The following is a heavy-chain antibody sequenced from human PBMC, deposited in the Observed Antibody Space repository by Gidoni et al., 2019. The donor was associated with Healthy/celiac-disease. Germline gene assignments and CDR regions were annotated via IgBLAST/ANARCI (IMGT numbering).Heavy chain of an antibody. CDR2: ISSSSSYI. J-gene: IGHJ5*02. V-gene: IGHV3-21*01. Sequence: EVQLVESGGGLVKPGGSLRRSCAASGLTFSSYSMNWVRQAPGKGLEWVSSISSSSSYIYYADSVKGRFTISRDNAKNSLYLQMNSLRAEDTAVYYCARSVESSGGWFDPWGQGTLVTVSS. CDR1: GLTFSSYS. CDR3: ARSVESSGGWFDP. D-gene: IGHD2-15*01.